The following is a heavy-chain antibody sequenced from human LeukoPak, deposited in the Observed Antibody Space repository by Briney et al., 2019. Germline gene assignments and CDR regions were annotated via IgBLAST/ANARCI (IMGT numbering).Heavy chain of an antibody. CDR1: GGSISSYY. CDR3: ARDIAPTVTTIYYYYYMDV. Sequence: SETLSLTCTVSGGSISSYYWSWIRQPPGKGLEWIGYIYYSGSTNYNPSLKSRVTISVDTSKNQFSLKLSSVTAADTAVYYCARDIAPTVTTIYYYYYMDVWGKGTTVTISS. CDR2: IYYSGST. V-gene: IGHV4-59*12. D-gene: IGHD4-17*01. J-gene: IGHJ6*03.